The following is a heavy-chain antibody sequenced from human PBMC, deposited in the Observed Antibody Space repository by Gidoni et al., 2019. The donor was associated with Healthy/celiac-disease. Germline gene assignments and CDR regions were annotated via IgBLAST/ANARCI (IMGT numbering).Heavy chain of an antibody. J-gene: IGHJ3*02. Sequence: EVQLVESGGGLVQPGGSLSLPCSASGFTFSSYSMNWVRQAPGKGLEWVSYISSSSSTIYYADSVKGRFTISRDNAKNSLYLQMNSLRDEDTAVYYCASHQVRGVPAFDIWGQGTMVTVSS. CDR1: GFTFSSYS. CDR2: ISSSSSTI. CDR3: ASHQVRGVPAFDI. D-gene: IGHD3-10*01. V-gene: IGHV3-48*02.